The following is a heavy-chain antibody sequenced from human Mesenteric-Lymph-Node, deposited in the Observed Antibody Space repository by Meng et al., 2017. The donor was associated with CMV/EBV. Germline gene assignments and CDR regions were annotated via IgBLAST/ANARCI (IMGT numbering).Heavy chain of an antibody. Sequence: GESLKISCAASGFTFSTYAMAWVRQAPGKGLEWVACIKQDGTVKNYVGSVKGRFTISRDNAKNSVYLQMNSLRAEDTAVYYCARREGNWFDPWGQGTLVTVSS. CDR3: ARREGNWFDP. CDR2: IKQDGTVK. J-gene: IGHJ5*02. V-gene: IGHV3-7*01. CDR1: GFTFSTYA.